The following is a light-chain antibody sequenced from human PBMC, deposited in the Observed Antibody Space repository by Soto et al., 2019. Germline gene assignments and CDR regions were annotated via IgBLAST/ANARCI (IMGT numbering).Light chain of an antibody. CDR3: QQYQTRT. CDR1: QTISRW. J-gene: IGKJ1*01. V-gene: IGKV1-5*03. Sequence: DIQMTQSPLTLSASVGDRVTITCRASQTISRWLAWYQQKPGKAPKLLIYRASSLESGVPSRFSGSGSGTEFSLTISRRQSDDSSTYYRQQYQTRTLGQRTKVQIK. CDR2: RAS.